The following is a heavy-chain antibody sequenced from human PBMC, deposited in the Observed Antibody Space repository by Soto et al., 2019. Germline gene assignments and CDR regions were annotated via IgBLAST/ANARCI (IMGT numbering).Heavy chain of an antibody. D-gene: IGHD1-7*01. J-gene: IGHJ6*02. CDR1: GYTLTELS. Sequence: ASVKVSCKVSGYTLTELSMHWVRQAPGKGLERMGGFDPEDGETIYAQKFQGRVTMTEDTSTDTAYMELSSLRSEDTAVYYCATGTTHLSYYYYGMDVWGQGTTVTVSS. CDR3: ATGTTHLSYYYYGMDV. V-gene: IGHV1-24*01. CDR2: FDPEDGET.